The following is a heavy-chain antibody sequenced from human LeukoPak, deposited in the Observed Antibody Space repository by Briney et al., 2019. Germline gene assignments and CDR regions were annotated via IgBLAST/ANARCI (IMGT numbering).Heavy chain of an antibody. J-gene: IGHJ4*02. CDR1: GFTVGSNY. Sequence: GGSLRLSCAASGFTVGSNYMSWVRQAPGKGLEWVSVIYSGGGTYYADSVKGRFTISRDNSKNTLYLQMNSLRAEDTAVYYCARDLSSSGYFDYWGQGTLVTVSS. V-gene: IGHV3-66*01. CDR3: ARDLSSSGYFDY. D-gene: IGHD6-13*01. CDR2: IYSGGGT.